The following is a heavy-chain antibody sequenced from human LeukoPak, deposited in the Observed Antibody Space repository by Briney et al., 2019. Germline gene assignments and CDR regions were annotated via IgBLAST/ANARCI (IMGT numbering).Heavy chain of an antibody. CDR1: GYTFTGYY. Sequence: ASVKVSCKASGYTFTGYYMHWVRQAPGQGLEWMGWINPNSGGTNYAQKFQGRVTMTRDTSISTAYMELSRLRSDDTAVYYCARGGGWFGELFRGDDAFDIWGQGTMVTVSS. J-gene: IGHJ3*02. CDR2: INPNSGGT. D-gene: IGHD3-10*01. V-gene: IGHV1-2*02. CDR3: ARGGGWFGELFRGDDAFDI.